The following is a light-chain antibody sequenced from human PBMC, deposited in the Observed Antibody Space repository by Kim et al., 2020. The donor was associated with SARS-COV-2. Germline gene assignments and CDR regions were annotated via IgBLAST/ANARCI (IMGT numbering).Light chain of an antibody. CDR2: GAS. Sequence: PGERATLSCRASQSVSSTYLAWYQQKPGQAPRLLIYGASSRATGIPDRFSGSGSGTDFTLTISRLEPDDFAVYYCQQYGSSPRSFGPGTKVD. J-gene: IGKJ3*01. CDR1: QSVSSTY. CDR3: QQYGSSPRS. V-gene: IGKV3-20*01.